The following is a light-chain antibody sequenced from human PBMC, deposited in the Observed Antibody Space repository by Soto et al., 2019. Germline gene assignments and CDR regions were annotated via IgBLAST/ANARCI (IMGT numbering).Light chain of an antibody. CDR3: QQYDTSVWT. J-gene: IGKJ1*01. Sequence: EIVLTQSPATLSLSPGERATLSCRASQTVSSNYLAWYQQKPGQAPRLLIYGASSRATGIPDRFSGSGSGTDFTLTISRLEPEDFAVYYCQQYDTSVWTFGQGTKVDIK. CDR1: QTVSSNY. CDR2: GAS. V-gene: IGKV3-20*01.